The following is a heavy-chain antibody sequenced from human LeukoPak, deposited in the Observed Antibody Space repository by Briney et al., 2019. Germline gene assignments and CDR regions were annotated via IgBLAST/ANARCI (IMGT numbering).Heavy chain of an antibody. CDR1: GYTFTSYG. CDR2: ISAYNGNT. D-gene: IGHD3-22*01. Sequence: ASVKVSCKASGYTFTSYGISWVRQAPGQGLEWMGWISAYNGNTNYAQKLQGRVTMTRETSTSTAYMELRSLRSGDTAVYYCARGRVTYYYDSSGYYYFDYWGQGTLVTVSS. V-gene: IGHV1-18*01. CDR3: ARGRVTYYYDSSGYYYFDY. J-gene: IGHJ4*02.